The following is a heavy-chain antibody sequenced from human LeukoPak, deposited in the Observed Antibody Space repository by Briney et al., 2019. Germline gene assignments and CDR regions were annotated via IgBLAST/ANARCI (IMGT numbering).Heavy chain of an antibody. V-gene: IGHV1-46*01. CDR1: GYTFPSYF. CDR2: INPTGGST. D-gene: IGHD6-6*01. J-gene: IGHJ4*02. Sequence: ASVKVSCKASGYTFPSYFMHWVRQAPGQGLEWMGIINPTGGSTTYAQKFQGRVTMTRDTSTSTVYMELSSLRSDDTAVYYRARTAARRFDYWGQGTLVTVSS. CDR3: ARTAARRFDY.